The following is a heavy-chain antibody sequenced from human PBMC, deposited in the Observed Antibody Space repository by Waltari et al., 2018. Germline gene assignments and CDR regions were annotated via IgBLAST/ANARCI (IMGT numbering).Heavy chain of an antibody. CDR3: ARVGIAARRRANDY. CDR2: INHRGST. D-gene: IGHD6-6*01. J-gene: IGHJ4*02. Sequence: QVQLQQWGAGLLKPSETLSLTCAVYGGSFSGYYWSWIRQPPGKGLEWIGEINHRGSTNYNPSLKSRVTISVDTSKNQFSLKLSSVTAADTAVYYCARVGIAARRRANDYWGQGTLVTVSS. V-gene: IGHV4-34*01. CDR1: GGSFSGYY.